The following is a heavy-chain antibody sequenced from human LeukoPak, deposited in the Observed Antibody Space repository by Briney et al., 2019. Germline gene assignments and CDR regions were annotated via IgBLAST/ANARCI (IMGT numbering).Heavy chain of an antibody. V-gene: IGHV4-4*07. CDR2: IYTSGST. CDR1: GGSISSYY. Sequence: SETLSLTCTVSGGSISSYYWSWIRQPAGKGLEWIGRIYTSGSTNYNPSLKSRVTMSVDTSKNQFSLKLSSVTAADTAVYYCARGVSSSWYSNYYYYMDVWGKGTTVTVSS. D-gene: IGHD6-13*01. CDR3: ARGVSSSWYSNYYYYMDV. J-gene: IGHJ6*03.